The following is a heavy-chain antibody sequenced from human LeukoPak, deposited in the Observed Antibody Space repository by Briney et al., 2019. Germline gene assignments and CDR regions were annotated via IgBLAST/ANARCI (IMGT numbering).Heavy chain of an antibody. CDR3: ARDRQCGY. CDR2: ISPYNGNT. J-gene: IGHJ4*02. Sequence: PAASLKVSCKDSRYTLTSYVISSVRQTPGQGLEWMGWISPYNGNTNYAPKLQGRLTMTTDTSTSTAYMELRSLRSDDTAVYYCARDRQCGYWGQGTLVTVSS. D-gene: IGHD2-21*01. CDR1: RYTLTSYV. V-gene: IGHV1-18*01.